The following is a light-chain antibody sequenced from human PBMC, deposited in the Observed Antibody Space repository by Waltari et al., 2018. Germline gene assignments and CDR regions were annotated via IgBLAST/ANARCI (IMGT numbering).Light chain of an antibody. CDR3: QHYVSLPVT. CDR1: QRGSWP. J-gene: IGKJ1*01. Sequence: DIVLTHSPCTLSLSPGARATLPCRASQRGSWPLAWYQQNPGQAAQLLIYGASNRATVIPDRFSGSGSETDFGLIISRLEPEDFAVYYCQHYVSLPVTFGQGTKVEIK. V-gene: IGKV3-20*01. CDR2: GAS.